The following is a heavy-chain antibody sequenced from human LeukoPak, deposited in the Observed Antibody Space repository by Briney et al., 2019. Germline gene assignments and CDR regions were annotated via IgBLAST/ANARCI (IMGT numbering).Heavy chain of an antibody. Sequence: PSGTLSLTCTVSGGSISSYYWSWIRQPAGKGLEWIGRIYTSGSTNYNPSLKSRVTMSVDTSKNQFSLKLSSVTAADTAVYYCARGGGSYSGYYFDYWGQGTLVTVSS. CDR2: IYTSGST. J-gene: IGHJ4*02. CDR1: GGSISSYY. D-gene: IGHD1-26*01. V-gene: IGHV4-4*07. CDR3: ARGGGSYSGYYFDY.